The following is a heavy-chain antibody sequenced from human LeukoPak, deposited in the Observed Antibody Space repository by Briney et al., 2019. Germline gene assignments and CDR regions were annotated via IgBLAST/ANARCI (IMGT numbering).Heavy chain of an antibody. CDR3: ARERITMVRGVKDYYYMDV. V-gene: IGHV4-34*01. D-gene: IGHD3-10*01. Sequence: SETLSLTCAVYGGSFSGYYWSWIRQPPGKGLEWIGEINHSGSTNYNPSLKSRVTLSVDTSKNQFSLKLSSVTAADTAVYYCARERITMVRGVKDYYYMDVWGKGTTVTVSS. CDR2: INHSGST. CDR1: GGSFSGYY. J-gene: IGHJ6*03.